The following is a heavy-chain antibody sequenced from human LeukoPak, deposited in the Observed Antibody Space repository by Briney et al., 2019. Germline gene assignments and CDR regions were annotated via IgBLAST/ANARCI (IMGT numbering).Heavy chain of an antibody. J-gene: IGHJ4*02. CDR2: IYPGDSDT. CDR1: GYSFTSHW. D-gene: IGHD6-13*01. Sequence: GESLKISCKGSGYSFTSHWLGWVRQMPGKGLEWMGIIYPGDSDTRYSPSFQGQVTVSADKSISTAYLQWSSLKASDTAMYYCARHQSLAAAGTVWGQGTLVTVSS. V-gene: IGHV5-51*01. CDR3: ARHQSLAAAGTV.